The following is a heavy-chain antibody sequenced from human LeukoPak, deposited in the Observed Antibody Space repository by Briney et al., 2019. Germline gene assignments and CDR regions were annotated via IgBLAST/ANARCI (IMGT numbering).Heavy chain of an antibody. D-gene: IGHD1-26*01. CDR2: IYYSGST. CDR1: GGSISSYY. CDR3: ARRRVGATTFWFDP. Sequence: PPETLSLTCTVSGGSISSYYWSWIRQPPGKGLEWIGYIYYSGSTNYNPSLKSRVTISVDTSKNQFSLKLSSVSAADTAVYYCARRRVGATTFWFDPWGQGTLVTVSS. J-gene: IGHJ5*02. V-gene: IGHV4-59*01.